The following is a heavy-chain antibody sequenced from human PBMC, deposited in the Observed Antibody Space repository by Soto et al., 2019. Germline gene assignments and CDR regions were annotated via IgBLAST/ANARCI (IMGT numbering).Heavy chain of an antibody. D-gene: IGHD1-1*01. V-gene: IGHV3-74*01. CDR1: GFTFSAYW. CDR2: ISDDGSTA. J-gene: IGHJ4*02. CDR3: ARGPRVSSTGTGAH. Sequence: GGSLRLSCAVSGFTFSAYWMHWVRQVPGKGLTWVSRISDDGSTATYADSVKGRFVISRDNAKNSLYLEMNTLRADDSGLYYCARGPRVSSTGTGAHWGRGTLVTVAS.